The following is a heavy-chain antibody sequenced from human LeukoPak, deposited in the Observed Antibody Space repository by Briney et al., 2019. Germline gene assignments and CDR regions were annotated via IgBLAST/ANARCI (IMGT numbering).Heavy chain of an antibody. V-gene: IGHV4-34*01. CDR2: INHSGST. CDR3: ARVSELLGYCSSTSCGTSRGIDP. Sequence: SETLSLTCAVYGGSFSGYYWSWIRQPPGKGLEWIGEINHSGSTNYNPSLKSRVTISVDTSKNQFSLKLSSVTAADTAVYYCARVSELLGYCSSTSCGTSRGIDPWGQGTLVTVSS. D-gene: IGHD2-2*01. CDR1: GGSFSGYY. J-gene: IGHJ5*02.